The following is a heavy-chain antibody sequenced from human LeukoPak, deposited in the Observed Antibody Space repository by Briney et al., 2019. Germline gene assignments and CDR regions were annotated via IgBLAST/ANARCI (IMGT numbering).Heavy chain of an antibody. D-gene: IGHD3-10*01. CDR1: GGSISSYY. CDR3: ARRYASGTSDWFDP. J-gene: IGHJ5*02. Sequence: SETLSLTCTVSGGSISSYYWNWIRQPPGKGLEWIGYIHYSESTNYNPSLKSRVTISVDTSKNQFFLKLSSVTAADTAVYYCARRYASGTSDWFDPRGQGTLVTVSS. CDR2: IHYSEST. V-gene: IGHV4-59*08.